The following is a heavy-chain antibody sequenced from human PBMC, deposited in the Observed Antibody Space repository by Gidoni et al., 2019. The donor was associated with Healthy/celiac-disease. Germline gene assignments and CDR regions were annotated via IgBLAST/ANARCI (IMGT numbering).Heavy chain of an antibody. J-gene: IGHJ3*02. Sequence: VQLLESGGGLVQPGGSLSLSCSASGFTFSSYARSWVRQAPGKGLEWVSAISGSGGSTYYADSVKGRFTISRDNSKNTLYLQMNSLRAEDTAVYYCAKDLKQWLVGGTFDIWGQGTMVTVSS. CDR2: ISGSGGST. CDR1: GFTFSSYA. D-gene: IGHD6-19*01. V-gene: IGHV3-23*01. CDR3: AKDLKQWLVGGTFDI.